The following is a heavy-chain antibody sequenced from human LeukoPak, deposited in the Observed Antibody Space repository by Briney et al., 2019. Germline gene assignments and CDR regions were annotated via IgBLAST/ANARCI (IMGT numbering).Heavy chain of an antibody. D-gene: IGHD1-26*01. CDR3: ARAKWEPLVDI. CDR1: GGSISSYY. CDR2: ISYTGST. Sequence: SETLSLTCTVSGGSISSYYWSWIRQPPGKGLEWIGYISYTGSTNYNPSLKSRVTIPVDTSKNQFSLKLSSVTAADTAVYYCARAKWEPLVDIWGQGTMVTVSS. J-gene: IGHJ3*02. V-gene: IGHV4-59*01.